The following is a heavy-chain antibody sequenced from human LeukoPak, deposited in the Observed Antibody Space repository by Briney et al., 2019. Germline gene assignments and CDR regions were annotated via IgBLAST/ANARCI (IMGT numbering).Heavy chain of an antibody. D-gene: IGHD5/OR15-5a*01. CDR1: GGTLSSYA. Sequence: SVKVSCKPSGGTLSSYAISWVRQAPGQGLEWMGGIIPIFGTANYAQQFQGRVTITPDESTSQAYMQLSRLRSEETDVYFCAGGGVSRPIYWGQGTLVTVSS. J-gene: IGHJ1*01. V-gene: IGHV1-69*13. CDR2: IIPIFGTA. CDR3: AGGGVSRPIY.